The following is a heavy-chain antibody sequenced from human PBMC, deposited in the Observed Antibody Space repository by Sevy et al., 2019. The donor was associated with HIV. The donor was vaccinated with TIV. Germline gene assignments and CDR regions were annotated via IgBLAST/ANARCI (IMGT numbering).Heavy chain of an antibody. D-gene: IGHD1-26*01. Sequence: GGSLRLSCAASGFTINRYDMNWVRRAPGKGLEWISYISGSGNTVYYADSVKGRFTISRDNAKKSLSLQMNSLRAEDTAVYYCSRDLRLSGIYRSDYWGQGTLVTVSS. V-gene: IGHV3-48*01. CDR2: ISGSGNTV. J-gene: IGHJ4*02. CDR1: GFTINRYD. CDR3: SRDLRLSGIYRSDY.